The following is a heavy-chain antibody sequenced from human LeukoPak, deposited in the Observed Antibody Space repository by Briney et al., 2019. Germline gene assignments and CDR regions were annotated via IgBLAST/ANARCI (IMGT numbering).Heavy chain of an antibody. CDR2: INYSGST. CDR1: GGSISSYY. CDR3: ARGAYDQYYFDY. J-gene: IGHJ4*02. Sequence: SETLSLTCTVSGGSISSYYWSWIRQPPGKGLEWIGYINYSGSTNYNPSLKSRVTISVDTSKNQFSLKLGSVTAADTAVYYCARGAYDQYYFDYWGQGTLVTVSS. V-gene: IGHV4-59*01. D-gene: IGHD3-22*01.